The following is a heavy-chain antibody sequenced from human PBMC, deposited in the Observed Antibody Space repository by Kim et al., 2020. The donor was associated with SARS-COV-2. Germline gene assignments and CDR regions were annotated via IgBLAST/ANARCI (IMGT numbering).Heavy chain of an antibody. D-gene: IGHD3-9*01. V-gene: IGHV1-46*01. Sequence: ASVKVSCKSSGDTFSNYFMHWVRQAPGQGLEWMGIINTNGPITAYAQKFHGRLTVTRDTSTSTVSMELSSLKSEDTAVYYCARAEILAGYYGNPLNIWAQGTLVTVSS. J-gene: IGHJ3*02. CDR3: ARAEILAGYYGNPLNI. CDR2: INTNGPIT. CDR1: GDTFSNYF.